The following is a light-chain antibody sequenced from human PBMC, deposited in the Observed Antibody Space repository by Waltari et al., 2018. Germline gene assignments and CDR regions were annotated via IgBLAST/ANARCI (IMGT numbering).Light chain of an antibody. CDR1: QSFRGS. V-gene: IGKV3-20*01. CDR3: QHYVRLPAT. Sequence: EIVLTQSPGTLSLSPGERATLSCRASQSFRGSLAWYQQKAGQAPRLLIYGASSRATGIPDRFSGSWSGTDFSLTISRLEPEDFAVYYCQHYVRLPATFGQGTKVEIK. CDR2: GAS. J-gene: IGKJ1*01.